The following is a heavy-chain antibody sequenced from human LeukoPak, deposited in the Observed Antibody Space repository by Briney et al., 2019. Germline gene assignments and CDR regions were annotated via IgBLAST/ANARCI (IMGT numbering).Heavy chain of an antibody. Sequence: SETLSLTCTVSGGSMISADTYWTWIRQSPGKGLEWIGYFYYNGRTYYNPSLKSRVTISGDTSKNQFSLKLNSVTAADTAVYYCARVAGDNALDAFDIWGQGTMVTVSS. J-gene: IGHJ3*02. CDR1: GGSMISADTY. CDR2: FYYNGRT. D-gene: IGHD7-27*01. V-gene: IGHV4-30-4*01. CDR3: ARVAGDNALDAFDI.